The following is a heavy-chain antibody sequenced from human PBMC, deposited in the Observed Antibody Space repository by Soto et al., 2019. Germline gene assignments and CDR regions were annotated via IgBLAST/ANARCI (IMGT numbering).Heavy chain of an antibody. V-gene: IGHV4-30-4*01. CDR3: AFSNRWTRYDH. D-gene: IGHD6-13*01. Sequence: SETLSLTCTVSGGSISSGDYYLTWIRQPPGKGLEWIGYIYYSGTTYYNPSLKTRVTISVDTSKNQFSLKVNSVTAADTGVYYCAFSNRWTRYDHWGQGTLVTVS. CDR2: IYYSGTT. J-gene: IGHJ4*02. CDR1: GGSISSGDYY.